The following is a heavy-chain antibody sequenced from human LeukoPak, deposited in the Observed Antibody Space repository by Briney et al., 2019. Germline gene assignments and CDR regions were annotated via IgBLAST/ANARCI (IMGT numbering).Heavy chain of an antibody. CDR3: ARDCGYSYGSYYYYGMDV. Sequence: SETLSLTCAVYGGSFSGYYWSWIRQPPGKGLEWIGEINHSGSTNYNPSLKSRVTISVDTSKNQFSLKLSSVTAADTAVYYCARDCGYSYGSYYYYGMDVWGQGTTVTVSS. V-gene: IGHV4-34*01. D-gene: IGHD5-18*01. J-gene: IGHJ6*02. CDR2: INHSGST. CDR1: GGSFSGYY.